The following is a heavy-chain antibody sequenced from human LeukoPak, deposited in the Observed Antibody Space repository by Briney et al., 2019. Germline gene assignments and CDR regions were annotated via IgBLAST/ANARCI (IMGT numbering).Heavy chain of an antibody. CDR2: INSDGSST. V-gene: IGHV3-74*01. Sequence: GGSLRLSCAASGFTFSGYWMHWVRQAPGKGLVWVSRINSDGSSTSYADSVKGRFTISRDSAKNTLYLQMNSLRAEDTAVYYCARDLTGDAYFDYWGQGTLVTVSS. CDR3: ARDLTGDAYFDY. J-gene: IGHJ4*02. CDR1: GFTFSGYW. D-gene: IGHD7-27*01.